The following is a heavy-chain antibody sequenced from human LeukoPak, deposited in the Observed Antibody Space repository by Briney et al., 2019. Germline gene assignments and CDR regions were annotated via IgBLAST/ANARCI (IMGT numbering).Heavy chain of an antibody. J-gene: IGHJ4*02. CDR1: AFTFNTFD. D-gene: IGHD3-10*01. CDR3: ARVGGY. CDR2: IYSGGST. V-gene: IGHV3-53*01. Sequence: GGSLRLSCSVSAFTFNTFDNFAMNWVRQAPGKGLESVSVIYSGGSTYYADSVRGRFTISRDNSKNTLYLQMNSLRVEDTAVYYCARVGGYWGQGTLVTVSS.